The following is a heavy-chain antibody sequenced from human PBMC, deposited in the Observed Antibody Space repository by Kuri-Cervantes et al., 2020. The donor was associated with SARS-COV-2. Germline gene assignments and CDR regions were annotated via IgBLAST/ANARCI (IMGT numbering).Heavy chain of an antibody. CDR2: ISGSSRTT. D-gene: IGHD3-16*01. Sequence: GESLKISCAASGFTFRNYSLNWVRQAPGKGLGWVSYISGSSRTTFYAESVKGRFTISRDNAKNSLYLQMNSLRDEDTAVYYCARLDYLDWGQGTLVTVSS. V-gene: IGHV3-48*02. CDR3: ARLDYLD. CDR1: GFTFRNYS. J-gene: IGHJ4*02.